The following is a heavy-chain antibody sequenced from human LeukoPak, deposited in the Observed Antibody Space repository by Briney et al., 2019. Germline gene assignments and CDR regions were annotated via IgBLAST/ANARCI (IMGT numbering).Heavy chain of an antibody. CDR3: AKDRNYDILTGLDFDL. D-gene: IGHD3-9*01. CDR2: IKQDGSEK. CDR1: GFTFSSYW. Sequence: GGSLRLSCVVSGFTFSSYWMSWVRQAPGKGLEWVANIKQDGSEKYYVDPVKGRFTLSRDNAKNSLFLQMNSLRAEDTALYYCAKDRNYDILTGLDFDLWGRGTLVTVSS. V-gene: IGHV3-7*03. J-gene: IGHJ2*01.